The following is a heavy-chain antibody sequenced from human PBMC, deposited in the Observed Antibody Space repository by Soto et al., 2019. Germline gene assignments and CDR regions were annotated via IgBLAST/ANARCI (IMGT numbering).Heavy chain of an antibody. V-gene: IGHV3-30*18. CDR3: AKEGGGYYYYGMDV. Sequence: QVQLVESGGGVVQPGRSLRLSCAASGFTFSSYGMHWVRQAPGKGLEWVAVISYDGSNKYYADSVKGRFTISRDNSKNTLELQMNSLRAEDTAVYYWAKEGGGYYYYGMDVWGQGTTVTVSS. CDR1: GFTFSSYG. CDR2: ISYDGSNK. J-gene: IGHJ6*02. D-gene: IGHD3-16*01.